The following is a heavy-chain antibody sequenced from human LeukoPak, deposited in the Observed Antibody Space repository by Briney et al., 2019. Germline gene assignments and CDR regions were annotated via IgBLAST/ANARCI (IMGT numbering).Heavy chain of an antibody. D-gene: IGHD5-12*01. CDR2: IIPILGIA. Sequence: ASVKVSCKASGGTFSSYAISWVRQAPGQGLEWMGRIIPILGIANYAQKFQGRVTITADKSTSTAYIELSSLRSEDTAVYYCARGAYSGYDSVSYWFDPWGQGTLVTVSS. V-gene: IGHV1-69*04. CDR1: GGTFSSYA. J-gene: IGHJ5*02. CDR3: ARGAYSGYDSVSYWFDP.